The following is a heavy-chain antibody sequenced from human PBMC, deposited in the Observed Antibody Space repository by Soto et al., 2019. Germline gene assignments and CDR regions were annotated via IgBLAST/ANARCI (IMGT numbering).Heavy chain of an antibody. CDR3: AKDLSVVVPDAIRQYYYYYGMDV. J-gene: IGHJ6*02. Sequence: GGSLRLSCAASGFTFSSYAMSWVRQAPGKGLEWVSAISGSGGSTYYADSVKGRFTISRDNSKNTLYLQMNSLRAEDTAVYYCAKDLSVVVPDAIRQYYYYYGMDVWGQGNTVTVSS. V-gene: IGHV3-23*01. D-gene: IGHD2-2*02. CDR1: GFTFSSYA. CDR2: ISGSGGST.